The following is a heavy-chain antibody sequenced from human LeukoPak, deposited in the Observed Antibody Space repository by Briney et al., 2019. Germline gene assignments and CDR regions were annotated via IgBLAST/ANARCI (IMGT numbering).Heavy chain of an antibody. CDR3: ARYIVVVPDHYYMDV. V-gene: IGHV4-59*01. CDR1: GGSISGYF. Sequence: PSETLSLTCTVSGGSISGYFWSWIRQPPGKGLEWIGYIYYSGSTNYNPSLKSRVTISVDTSKTHFSLKLSSVTAADTAVYYCARYIVVVPDHYYMDVWGKGTTVTVSS. CDR2: IYYSGST. D-gene: IGHD2-2*01. J-gene: IGHJ6*03.